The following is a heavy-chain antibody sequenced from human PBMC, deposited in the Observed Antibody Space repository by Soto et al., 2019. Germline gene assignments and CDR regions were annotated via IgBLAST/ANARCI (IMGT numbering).Heavy chain of an antibody. CDR2: IYYSGST. J-gene: IGHJ3*02. V-gene: IGHV4-39*01. CDR3: ARPDRLGNPKSAFDI. D-gene: IGHD3-16*01. Sequence: SETLSLTCTVSGGSLSNRDYYWGWIRQPPGKGLEWIGSIYYSGSTYYHPSLKSRVTISVDTSKNQFSLKLSSVTAADTAVYYCARPDRLGNPKSAFDIWGQGTMVTVSS. CDR1: GGSLSNRDYY.